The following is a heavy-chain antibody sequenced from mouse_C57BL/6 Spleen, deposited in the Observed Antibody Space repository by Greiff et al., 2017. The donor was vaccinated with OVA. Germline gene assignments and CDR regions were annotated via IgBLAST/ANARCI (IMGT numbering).Heavy chain of an antibody. J-gene: IGHJ3*01. Sequence: EVKLLESGPGMVKPSQSLSLTCTVTGYSITSGYDWHWIRHFPGNKLEWMGYISYSGSTNYNPSLKSRISITHDTSKNHFFLKLNSVTTEDTATYYCARGDYDYDWFAYWGQGTLVTVSA. V-gene: IGHV3-1*01. CDR2: ISYSGST. CDR1: GYSITSGYD. CDR3: ARGDYDYDWFAY. D-gene: IGHD2-4*01.